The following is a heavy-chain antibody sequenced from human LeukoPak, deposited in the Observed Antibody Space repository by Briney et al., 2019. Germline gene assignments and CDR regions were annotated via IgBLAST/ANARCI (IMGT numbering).Heavy chain of an antibody. CDR2: IWYDGSNK. Sequence: GGSLRLSCAASGFTFSSYGMHWVRQAPGKGLEWVAVIWYDGSNKYYADSVKGRFTISRDNSKNTLYLQMNSLRAEDTAVYYCARDPTMVRVELGYYFDYWGQGTLVTVSS. D-gene: IGHD3-10*01. CDR3: ARDPTMVRVELGYYFDY. CDR1: GFTFSSYG. J-gene: IGHJ4*02. V-gene: IGHV3-33*01.